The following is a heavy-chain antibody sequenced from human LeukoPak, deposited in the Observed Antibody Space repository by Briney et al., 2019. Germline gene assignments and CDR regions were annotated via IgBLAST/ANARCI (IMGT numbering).Heavy chain of an antibody. CDR3: ARDLSFFSSSNYFDY. V-gene: IGHV3-23*01. J-gene: IGHJ4*02. D-gene: IGHD3-16*02. Sequence: GGSLRLSCAASGFTFSAYAMSWVRQAPGKGLEWVSGISGSGDRADYGDSVRGRFTMSRDNSKNTVYLQMNSLRAEDTALYYCARDLSFFSSSNYFDYWGQGTLVTVSS. CDR2: ISGSGDRA. CDR1: GFTFSAYA.